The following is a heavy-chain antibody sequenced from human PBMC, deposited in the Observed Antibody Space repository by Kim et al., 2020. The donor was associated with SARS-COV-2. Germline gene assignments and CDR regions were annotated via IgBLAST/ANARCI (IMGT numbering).Heavy chain of an antibody. CDR2: IDGSDGTT. V-gene: IGHV3-23*01. D-gene: IGHD2-2*03. J-gene: IGHJ4*02. CDR1: GFTFTGYA. Sequence: GGSLRLSCTTSGFTFTGYAMSWVRQAPGKGLECVSIIDGSDGTTYYVDSVKGRFTISRDNSKNTLYLKMNSLRADDTAVYYCMKGGWGWIWDHWGQGTRVTVSS. CDR3: MKGGWGWIWDH.